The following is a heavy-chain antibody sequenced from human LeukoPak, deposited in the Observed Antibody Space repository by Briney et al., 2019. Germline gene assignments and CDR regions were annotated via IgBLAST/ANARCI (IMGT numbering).Heavy chain of an antibody. CDR3: ARQMTTRYYFDY. J-gene: IGHJ4*02. CDR1: GFTFSSYS. CDR2: ISGSSSYI. D-gene: IGHD4-11*01. Sequence: GGSLRHSCAASGFTFSSYSMNWVRQAPGKGLEWVSSISGSSSYIYYADSVKGRFTISRDNAKNSLYLQMNSLRAEDTAVYYCARQMTTRYYFDYWGQGTLVTVSS. V-gene: IGHV3-21*01.